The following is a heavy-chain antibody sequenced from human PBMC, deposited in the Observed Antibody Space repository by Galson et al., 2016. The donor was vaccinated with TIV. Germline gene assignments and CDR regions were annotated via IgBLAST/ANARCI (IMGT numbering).Heavy chain of an antibody. CDR2: ISYDGSHK. J-gene: IGHJ3*02. Sequence: SLRLSCAASGFTFSSYDMHWVRQAPGEGLEWVAVISYDGSHKHYAGSVKGRFTISRDNSKTTLDLQMNSLGAEDTAVYYCAKEENSGYYPNDAFDIWGQGTMVTVSS. V-gene: IGHV3-30*18. D-gene: IGHD3-22*01. CDR1: GFTFSSYD. CDR3: AKEENSGYYPNDAFDI.